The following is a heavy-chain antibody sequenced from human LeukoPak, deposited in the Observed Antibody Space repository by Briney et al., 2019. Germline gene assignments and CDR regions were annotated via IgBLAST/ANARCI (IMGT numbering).Heavy chain of an antibody. V-gene: IGHV3-7*01. CDR3: ATSQTTSGRYGNAFDI. J-gene: IGHJ3*02. Sequence: PGGSLRLSCVASGFTFSTYWMSWVRQAPGKGLEWVANIKEDGKEKYSVDSVKGRSTISRDNAKNSLYLQMNNLRVEDTAVYYCATSQTTSGRYGNAFDIWGQGTMVTVPS. CDR1: GFTFSTYW. D-gene: IGHD6-19*01. CDR2: IKEDGKEK.